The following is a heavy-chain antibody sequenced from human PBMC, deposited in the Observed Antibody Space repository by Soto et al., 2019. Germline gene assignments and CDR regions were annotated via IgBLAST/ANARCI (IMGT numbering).Heavy chain of an antibody. J-gene: IGHJ6*02. V-gene: IGHV1-3*01. D-gene: IGHD5-18*01. CDR3: ASNQKGPYTGMDV. CDR2: IIGGNGDT. Sequence: ASVKVSCKASGCIFTNYDMHWVRQAPGQRLEWMGRIIGGNGDTKYSQKFQDRVTFTRDTSASTAYMDLSSLTSEDTAVYYCASNQKGPYTGMDVWGQGTTVTVSS. CDR1: GCIFTNYD.